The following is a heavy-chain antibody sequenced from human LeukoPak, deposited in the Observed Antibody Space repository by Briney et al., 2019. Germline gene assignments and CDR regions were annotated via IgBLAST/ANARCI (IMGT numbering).Heavy chain of an antibody. Sequence: SETLSLTCTVSGDSISSSYWSWIRQPAGKGLEYIGRIYISGSTNYNPSLKSRVTKSLDTSKNQFSLKLTSVTAADTAVYYCARERDEVAAIRFDYWGRGTLVTVSS. V-gene: IGHV4-4*07. J-gene: IGHJ4*02. CDR1: GDSISSSY. CDR2: IYISGST. D-gene: IGHD5-12*01. CDR3: ARERDEVAAIRFDY.